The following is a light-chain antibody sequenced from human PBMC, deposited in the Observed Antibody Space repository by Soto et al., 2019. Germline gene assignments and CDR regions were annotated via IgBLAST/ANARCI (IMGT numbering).Light chain of an antibody. CDR2: GAS. J-gene: IGKJ1*01. CDR1: QSVSNSD. V-gene: IGKV3-20*01. Sequence: EIVLTQSPGTLSLSPGERATLFCRASQSVSNSDLAWYQQKPGQAPRLLIYGASSRATGIPDRFSGSGSGTDFTLTINRLEPDDFAVYYCQQYGSSPWTFGQGTKVKIK. CDR3: QQYGSSPWT.